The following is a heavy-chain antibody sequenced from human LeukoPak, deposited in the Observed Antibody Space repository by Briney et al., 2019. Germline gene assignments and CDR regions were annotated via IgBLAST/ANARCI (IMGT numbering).Heavy chain of an antibody. CDR3: AKDYPPDY. Sequence: GSLRLSCAASGFTSSRYAMNWVRQAPGKGLEWVSTVRSSDGYTYYADSVRGRFTISGDDSKNTVYLQMNSLRAEDTAVYYCAKDYPPDYWGQGTLVTVSS. V-gene: IGHV3-23*01. CDR1: GFTSSRYA. CDR2: VRSSDGYT. J-gene: IGHJ4*02.